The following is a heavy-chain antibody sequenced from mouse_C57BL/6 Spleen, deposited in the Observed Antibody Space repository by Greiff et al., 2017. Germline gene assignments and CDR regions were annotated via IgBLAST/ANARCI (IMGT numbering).Heavy chain of an antibody. CDR3: ARGYYGSSPFAY. V-gene: IGHV1-47*01. J-gene: IGHJ3*01. CDR1: GYTFTTYP. D-gene: IGHD1-1*01. Sequence: SGAELVKPGASVKMSCKASGYTFTTYPIEWMKQNHGKSLEWIGNFHPYNDDTKYSEKFKGKDTLTVEKSSSTVYLELRRLTSDDSAVYYCARGYYGSSPFAYWGQGTLVTVSA. CDR2: FHPYNDDT.